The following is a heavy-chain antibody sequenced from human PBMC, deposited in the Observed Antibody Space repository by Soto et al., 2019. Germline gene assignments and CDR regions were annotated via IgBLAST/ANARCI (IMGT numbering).Heavy chain of an antibody. J-gene: IGHJ5*02. V-gene: IGHV4-59*01. D-gene: IGHD2-2*01. CDR3: ARIYTPEYCGSTSCYDNWSDP. Sequence: PSETLSLTCTVSGGSISSYYWSWIRQPPGKGLEWIGYIYYSGSTNYNPSLKSRVTISVDTSKNQFSMKLSSVTAADTAVYYCARIYTPEYCGSTSCYDNWSDPGGQGTLVTVSS. CDR1: GGSISSYY. CDR2: IYYSGST.